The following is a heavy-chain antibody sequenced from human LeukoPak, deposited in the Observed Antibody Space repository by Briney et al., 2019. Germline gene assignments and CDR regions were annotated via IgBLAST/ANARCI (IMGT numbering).Heavy chain of an antibody. J-gene: IGHJ4*02. CDR3: ASIAVAGHFDY. D-gene: IGHD6-19*01. V-gene: IGHV3-23*01. Sequence: GGSLRLSCAASGFTFSSYAMSWVRQAPGKGLEWVSAISGSGGSTDYADSVKGRFTISRDNSKNTLYLQMNSLRAGDTAVYYCASIAVAGHFDYWGQGTLVTVSS. CDR1: GFTFSSYA. CDR2: ISGSGGST.